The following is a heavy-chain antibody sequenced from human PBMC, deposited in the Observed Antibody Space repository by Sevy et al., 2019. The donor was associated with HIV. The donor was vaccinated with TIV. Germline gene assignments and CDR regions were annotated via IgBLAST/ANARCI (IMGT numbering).Heavy chain of an antibody. D-gene: IGHD3-10*01. J-gene: IGHJ2*01. V-gene: IGHV3-11*01. CDR1: GFTYSDYY. CDR3: AREGSLRYFDL. CDR2: IISLGSTV. Sequence: GGSLRLSCAASGFTYSDYYMSWIRQAPGRGLEWISYIISLGSTVYYADSVKGRLTISRDKAKNSLFLQMNSLRAEDTAVYYCAREGSLRYFDLWGRGTLVTVSS.